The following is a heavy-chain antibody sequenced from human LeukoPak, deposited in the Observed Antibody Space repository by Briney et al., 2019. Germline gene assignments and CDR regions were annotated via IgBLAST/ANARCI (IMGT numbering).Heavy chain of an antibody. CDR2: ISSSGSTI. Sequence: GGSLRLSSAASGFTFSDYYMSWIRQAPGKGLEWDSYISSSGSTIYYADSVKGRFTISRDNAKNSLYLQMNSLRAEDTAVYYCARVMDYGDYFDYWGQGTLVTVSS. CDR3: ARVMDYGDYFDY. V-gene: IGHV3-11*01. D-gene: IGHD4-17*01. CDR1: GFTFSDYY. J-gene: IGHJ4*02.